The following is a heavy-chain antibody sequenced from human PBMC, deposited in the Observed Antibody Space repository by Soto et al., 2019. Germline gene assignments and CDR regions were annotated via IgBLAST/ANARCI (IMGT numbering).Heavy chain of an antibody. CDR3: AREIRARYSYAFDY. V-gene: IGHV6-1*01. CDR1: GDSVSSNSAA. J-gene: IGHJ4*02. D-gene: IGHD5-18*01. Sequence: SQTLSLTCAISGDSVSSNSAAWNWIRQSPSRGLEWLGRTYYRPKWYNDYAVSVKSRITINPDTSKNQFSLQLNSVTPEDMAVYYCAREIRARYSYAFDYWGQGTLVTVSS. CDR2: TYYRPKWYN.